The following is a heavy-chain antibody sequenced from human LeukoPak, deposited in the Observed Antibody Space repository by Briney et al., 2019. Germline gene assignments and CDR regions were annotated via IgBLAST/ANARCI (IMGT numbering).Heavy chain of an antibody. D-gene: IGHD2-2*03. Sequence: SETLSFTCTVSGGSISSYYWSWIRQPPGKGLEWIGYIYYSGSTNYNPSLKSRVTISVDTSKNQFSLKLSSVTAADTAVYYCARDRGYCSSTSCYRADAFDIWGQGTMVTVSS. CDR2: IYYSGST. J-gene: IGHJ3*02. V-gene: IGHV4-59*01. CDR1: GGSISSYY. CDR3: ARDRGYCSSTSCYRADAFDI.